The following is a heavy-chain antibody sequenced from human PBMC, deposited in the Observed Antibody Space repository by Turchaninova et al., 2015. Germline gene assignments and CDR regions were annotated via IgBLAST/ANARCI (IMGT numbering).Heavy chain of an antibody. D-gene: IGHD3-22*01. CDR2: INTYNDNT. J-gene: IGHJ1*01. CDR3: AREKYYDTSGYSDFQH. Sequence: QILLVQSEAEVKKPGASVKVSCKASGYTFASYGISWVRQAPGQGLEWMGWINTYNDNTNYAQKLQGRVTMTTETSTSTAYMQLRSLISDDTAVYYCAREKYYDTSGYSDFQHWGQGTLVTVSS. V-gene: IGHV1-18*04. CDR1: GYTFASYG.